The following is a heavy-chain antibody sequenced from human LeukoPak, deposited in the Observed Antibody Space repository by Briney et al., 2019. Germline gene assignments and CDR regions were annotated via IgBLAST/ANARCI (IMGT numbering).Heavy chain of an antibody. CDR1: GGSISSYY. D-gene: IGHD3-22*01. J-gene: IGHJ4*02. CDR3: ARLHDSSGYYQGKYYFDY. Sequence: PSETLSLTCTVSGGSISSYYWSWIRQPPGKGLEWIGYIYTSGSTNYNPSLKSRVTISVDTSKNQFSLKLSSVTAADMAVYYCARLHDSSGYYQGKYYFDYWGQGTLVTVSS. CDR2: IYTSGST. V-gene: IGHV4-4*09.